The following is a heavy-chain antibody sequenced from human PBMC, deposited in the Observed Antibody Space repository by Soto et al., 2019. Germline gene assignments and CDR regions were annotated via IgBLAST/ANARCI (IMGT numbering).Heavy chain of an antibody. CDR2: IYPGDSDT. CDR1: GYRFTNYW. D-gene: IGHD2-2*01. CDR3: ARDYCSVTPCYEFDY. J-gene: IGHJ4*02. V-gene: IGHV5-51*01. Sequence: GESLKISCKGSGYRFTNYWIGWVRQMPGKGLEWMGIIYPGDSDTRYSPSFQGQVTISADKSINTAYLQWSSLKASDTAMYYCARDYCSVTPCYEFDYGGQGTQVTASS.